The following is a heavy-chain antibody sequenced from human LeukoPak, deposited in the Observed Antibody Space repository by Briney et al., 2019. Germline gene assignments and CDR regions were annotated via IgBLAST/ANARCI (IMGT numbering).Heavy chain of an antibody. V-gene: IGHV4-34*01. Sequence: PSETLSLTCAVYGVSFSGYYWSWIRQPPGKGLEWIGEINHSGSTNYNPSLKSRVTISVDTSKNQFSLKLSSVTAADTAVYYCARVTGYYDFWSGYPTSSYFDYWGQGTLVTVSS. CDR1: GVSFSGYY. J-gene: IGHJ4*02. D-gene: IGHD3-3*01. CDR2: INHSGST. CDR3: ARVTGYYDFWSGYPTSSYFDY.